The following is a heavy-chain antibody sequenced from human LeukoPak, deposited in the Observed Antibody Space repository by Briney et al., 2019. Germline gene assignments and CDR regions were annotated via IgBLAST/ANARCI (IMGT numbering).Heavy chain of an antibody. D-gene: IGHD1-20*01. V-gene: IGHV3-7*01. CDR2: IKPDGSER. CDR1: GFTFSSNG. CDR3: ASGNWNDRAFDI. Sequence: GGSLRLSCAASGFTFSSNGMHWVRQAPGKGLEWVANIKPDGSERYYVDSVKGRFTISRDNAKNSLFLQMNSLRAEDTAVYYCASGNWNDRAFDIWGQGTMVAVSS. J-gene: IGHJ3*02.